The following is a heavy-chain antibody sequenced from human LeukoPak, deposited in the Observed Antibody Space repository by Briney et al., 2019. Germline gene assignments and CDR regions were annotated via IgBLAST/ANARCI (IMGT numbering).Heavy chain of an antibody. CDR3: ARGGRDCSGGSCYWVTYYYYYMDV. V-gene: IGHV4-39*07. CDR2: INYSRSP. CDR1: RGSISSSSYF. J-gene: IGHJ6*03. D-gene: IGHD2-15*01. Sequence: PSETLSLTCTVSRGSISSSSYFWGWIRQPPGKGLEWIGTINYSRSPYYNPSLRSRVTISVDTSKNQFSLKLSSVTAADTAVYYCARGGRDCSGGSCYWVTYYYYYMDVWGKGTTVTVSS.